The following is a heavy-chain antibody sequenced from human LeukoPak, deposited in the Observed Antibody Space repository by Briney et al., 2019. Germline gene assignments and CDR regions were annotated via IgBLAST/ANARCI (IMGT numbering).Heavy chain of an antibody. V-gene: IGHV5-51*01. D-gene: IGHD3-10*01. Sequence: GESLKISCKGSGYSFTSYWIGWVRQMPGKGLEWMGIIYPGDSDTRYSPSFQGQVTISADKSISTAYLQCSSLKASDTAMYYCARLITMVRGVIFWFDPWGQGTLVTVSS. J-gene: IGHJ5*02. CDR1: GYSFTSYW. CDR2: IYPGDSDT. CDR3: ARLITMVRGVIFWFDP.